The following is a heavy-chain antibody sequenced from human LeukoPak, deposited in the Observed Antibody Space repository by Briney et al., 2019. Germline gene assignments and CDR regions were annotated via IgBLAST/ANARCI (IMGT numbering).Heavy chain of an antibody. D-gene: IGHD5-24*01. CDR3: AREREPPGMATTNYYYMDV. CDR1: GGTFSSYA. V-gene: IGHV1-69*05. J-gene: IGHJ6*03. Sequence: GASVKVSCKASGGTFSSYAISWVRQAPGQGLEWMGRIIPIFGTANYAQKFQGRVTITTDESTSTAYMELSSLRSEDAAVYYCAREREPPGMATTNYYYMDVWGKGTTVTVSS. CDR2: IIPIFGTA.